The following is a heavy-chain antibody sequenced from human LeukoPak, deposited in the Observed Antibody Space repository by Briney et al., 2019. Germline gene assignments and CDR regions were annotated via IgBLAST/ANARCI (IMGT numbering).Heavy chain of an antibody. CDR3: TTGVLRYFDWLLSDYFDY. D-gene: IGHD3-9*01. J-gene: IGHJ4*02. V-gene: IGHV3-15*01. CDR1: EFTFTTYW. Sequence: MAGGSLRLSCEASEFTFTTYWMSWVRQAPGKGLEWVGRIKSKTDGGTTDYAAPVKGRFTISRDDSKNTLYLQMNSLKTEDTAVYYCTTGVLRYFDWLLSDYFDYWGQGTLVTVSS. CDR2: IKSKTDGGTT.